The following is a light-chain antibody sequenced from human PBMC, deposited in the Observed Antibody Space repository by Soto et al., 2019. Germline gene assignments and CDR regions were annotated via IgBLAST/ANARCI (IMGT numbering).Light chain of an antibody. CDR1: SSDVGGYNY. CDR3: SSYAGNNNLV. CDR2: EVT. V-gene: IGLV2-8*01. J-gene: IGLJ2*01. Sequence: QSVLTQPASVSGSPGQSVTISCAGTSSDVGGYNYVSWYQQHPGKAPQLMIYEVTKRPSGVPARFSGSKSGNTASLTVSGLQADDEADYYCSSYAGNNNLVFGGGTKLTVL.